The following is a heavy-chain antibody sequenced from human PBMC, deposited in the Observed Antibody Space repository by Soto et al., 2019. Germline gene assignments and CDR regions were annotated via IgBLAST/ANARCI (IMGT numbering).Heavy chain of an antibody. CDR1: GYTFTSYY. V-gene: IGHV1-46*01. D-gene: IGHD3-3*01. CDR2: INPSGGST. CDR3: AGGDTGRTYYDFWSGYSDVSNWFDP. J-gene: IGHJ5*02. Sequence: ASVKVSCKASGYTFTSYYMHWVRQAPGQGLEWMGIINPSGGSTSYAQKFQGRVTMTRDTSTSTVYMELSCLRSEDTAVYYCAGGDTGRTYYDFWSGYSDVSNWFDPWGQGTLVTVSS.